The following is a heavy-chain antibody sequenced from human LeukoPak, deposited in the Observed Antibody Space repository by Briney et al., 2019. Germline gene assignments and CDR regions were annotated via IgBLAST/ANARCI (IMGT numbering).Heavy chain of an antibody. CDR2: ISSSSSYI. CDR3: ASQHPGGTMIVGY. Sequence: GGSLRLSCAASGFTVRNYWMNWVRQAPGKGLEWVSSISSSSSYIYYADSVKGRFTISRDNAKNSLYLQMNSLRAEDTAVYYCASQHPGGTMIVGYWGQGTLVTVSS. V-gene: IGHV3-21*01. D-gene: IGHD3-22*01. CDR1: GFTVRNYW. J-gene: IGHJ4*02.